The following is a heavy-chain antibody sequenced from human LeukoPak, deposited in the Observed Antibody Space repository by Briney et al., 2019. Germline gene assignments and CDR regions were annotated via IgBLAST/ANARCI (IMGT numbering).Heavy chain of an antibody. CDR2: IIPIFGTA. J-gene: IGHJ4*02. CDR3: ARGDIVVVPAATGGFDY. D-gene: IGHD2-2*01. Sequence: ASVKVFCKASGGTFSSYAISWLRQAPGQGLEWMGGIIPIFGTANYAQKFQGRVTITTDESTSTAYMELSSLRSEDAAAYYCARGDIVVVPAATGGFDYWGQGTLVTVSS. V-gene: IGHV1-69*05. CDR1: GGTFSSYA.